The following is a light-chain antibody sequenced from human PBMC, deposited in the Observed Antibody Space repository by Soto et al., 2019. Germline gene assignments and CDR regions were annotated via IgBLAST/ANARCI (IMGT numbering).Light chain of an antibody. Sequence: QSVLTQPPSASGSPGQSVTISCTGTNSDFAGYNFVSWFQQHPGKAPRLIIYEVNGRPSGVPHRFSGSKSGNTASLTISGLQADDEADYYCSSYITSNNLRVFGTGTKVTVL. J-gene: IGLJ1*01. CDR3: SSYITSNNLRV. CDR2: EVN. CDR1: NSDFAGYNF. V-gene: IGLV2-8*01.